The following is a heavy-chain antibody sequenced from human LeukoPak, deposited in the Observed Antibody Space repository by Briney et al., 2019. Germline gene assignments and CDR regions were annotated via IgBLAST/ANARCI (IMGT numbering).Heavy chain of an antibody. V-gene: IGHV4-30-4*01. CDR3: ARAGAFSSSWYGGNDY. D-gene: IGHD6-13*01. J-gene: IGHJ4*02. CDR2: IYYSGST. CDR1: GGSISSGDHY. Sequence: PSETLSLTCTVSGGSISSGDHYWSWIRQPPGKGLEWIGYIYYSGSTYYNPSLKSRVTISVDTSKNQFSLKLSSVTAADTAVYYCARAGAFSSSWYGGNDYWGQGTLVTVSS.